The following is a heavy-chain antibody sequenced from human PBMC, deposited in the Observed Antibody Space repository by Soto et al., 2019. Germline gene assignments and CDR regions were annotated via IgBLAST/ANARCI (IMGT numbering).Heavy chain of an antibody. Sequence: GGSLRLSCAASGFTFSSYGMHWVRQAPGKGLEWVAVISYDGSNKYYADSVKGRFTISRDNSKNTLYLQMNSLRAEDTAVYYCAIGGGKEYYDILTGYSYDAFDIWGQGTMVTVSS. V-gene: IGHV3-30*03. J-gene: IGHJ3*02. CDR3: AIGGGKEYYDILTGYSYDAFDI. CDR1: GFTFSSYG. D-gene: IGHD3-9*01. CDR2: ISYDGSNK.